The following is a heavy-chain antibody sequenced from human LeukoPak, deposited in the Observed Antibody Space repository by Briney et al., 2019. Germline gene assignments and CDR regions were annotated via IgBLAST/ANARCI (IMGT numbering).Heavy chain of an antibody. D-gene: IGHD3-16*01. Sequence: RGSLRLSCAASGFTFDDYGMSWVRQVSGKGLKWVSGINWNGGSTGYADSVKGRFTISRDNAKNSLYLQMNSLRAEDTALYYCARWASKGGMDVWGKGTTVTVSS. CDR3: ARWASKGGMDV. J-gene: IGHJ6*04. CDR2: INWNGGST. V-gene: IGHV3-20*04. CDR1: GFTFDDYG.